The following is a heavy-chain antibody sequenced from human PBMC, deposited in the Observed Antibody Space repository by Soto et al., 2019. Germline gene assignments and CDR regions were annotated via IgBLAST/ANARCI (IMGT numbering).Heavy chain of an antibody. J-gene: IGHJ6*02. CDR2: IDPIDSYT. CDR1: GYNFASYW. V-gene: IGHV5-10-1*01. Sequence: ESLKISCQGSGYNFASYWISWVRQMPGKGLEWMGRIDPIDSYTNYSPSFQGHVTISADKSISTAYLQWSSLKASDTAMYYCARRYCSSASCPRNYYGMDVWGQGTTVTVSS. CDR3: ARRYCSSASCPRNYYGMDV. D-gene: IGHD2-2*01.